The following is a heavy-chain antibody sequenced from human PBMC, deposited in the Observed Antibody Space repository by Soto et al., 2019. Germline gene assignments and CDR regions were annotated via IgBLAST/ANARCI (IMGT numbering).Heavy chain of an antibody. CDR2: TSGSGSTV. CDR1: GFTFSHYV. J-gene: IGHJ6*02. Sequence: EVQLLESGGGVVRPGGSLRLSCAASGFTFSHYVLSWVRQAPGRGLEWVSSTSGSGSTVYLADAVRGRFTMSRELSRNTVSVEMNGLRAEDTAIYYCAKVRASYLSASDFYYGLDVWGQGTTVTVSS. D-gene: IGHD3-3*01. CDR3: AKVRASYLSASDFYYGLDV. V-gene: IGHV3-23*01.